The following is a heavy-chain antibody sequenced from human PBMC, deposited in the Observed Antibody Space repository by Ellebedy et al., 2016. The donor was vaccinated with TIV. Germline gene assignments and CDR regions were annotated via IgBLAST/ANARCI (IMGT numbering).Heavy chain of an antibody. J-gene: IGHJ3*01. CDR1: GFTFSTYG. CDR3: AMLESSTYYGGLDV. V-gene: IGHV3-30*03. Sequence: GESLKISXAASGFTFSTYGMHWVRQAPGKGLTWVAIISFHGKTKYYADSVKGRFTISRDNSRSTLYLQMNSLRAEDTAMYFCAMLESSTYYGGLDVWGHGTMVTVSS. D-gene: IGHD4-23*01. CDR2: ISFHGKTK.